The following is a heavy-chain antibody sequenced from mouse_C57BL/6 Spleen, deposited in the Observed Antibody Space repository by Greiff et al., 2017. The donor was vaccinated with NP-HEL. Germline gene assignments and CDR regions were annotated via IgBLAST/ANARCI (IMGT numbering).Heavy chain of an antibody. CDR3: ARGAGPYWYFDV. CDR1: GYTFTDYN. CDR2: INPNNGGT. V-gene: IGHV1-18*01. J-gene: IGHJ1*03. Sequence: EVQLQQSGPELVKPGASVKIPCKASGYTFTDYNMDWVKQSHGKSLEWIGDINPNNGGTIYNQKFKGKATLTVDKSSSTAYMELRSLTSEDTAVYYCARGAGPYWYFDVWGTGTTVTVSS.